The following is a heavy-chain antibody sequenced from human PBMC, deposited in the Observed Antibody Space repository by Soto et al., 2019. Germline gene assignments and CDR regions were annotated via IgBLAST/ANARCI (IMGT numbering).Heavy chain of an antibody. J-gene: IGHJ4*02. CDR2: MWNDGSSK. V-gene: IGHV3-33*01. CDR3: ARDLYSRSLDY. D-gene: IGHD6-13*01. Sequence: QVQLVESGGGVVQPGRSLRLSCAASGFTFKVYGMHWVRQAPGKGLEWVAVMWNDGSSKYSADSVKGRFTISRDESKNTLYLQMDSLRAEDTAVYYCARDLYSRSLDYWGQGTLVTVSS. CDR1: GFTFKVYG.